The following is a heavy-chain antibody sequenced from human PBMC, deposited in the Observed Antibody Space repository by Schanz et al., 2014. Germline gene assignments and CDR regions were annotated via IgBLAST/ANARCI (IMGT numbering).Heavy chain of an antibody. CDR2: IGYDGSEK. Sequence: QVPLVESGGGVVQLGRSLRLSCATSGLNFDYYGMNWVRQAPGKGLEWVANIGYDGSEKYYVDSVKGRFTISRDNSKDTLYLQMSGLTPEDTAVYYCARGPIPIQGVPMDFWGQGTLVTVSS. CDR3: ARGPIPIQGVPMDF. J-gene: IGHJ4*02. D-gene: IGHD3-10*01. CDR1: GLNFDYYG. V-gene: IGHV3-33*01.